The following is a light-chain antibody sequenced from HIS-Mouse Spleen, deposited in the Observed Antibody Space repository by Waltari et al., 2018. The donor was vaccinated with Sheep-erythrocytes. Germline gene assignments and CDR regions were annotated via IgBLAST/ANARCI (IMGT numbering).Light chain of an antibody. V-gene: IGKV3-11*01. CDR1: QSVSSY. J-gene: IGKJ2*01. CDR2: DAA. Sequence: EMVLTQSPATLSLSPGESATLPSRARQSVSSYLAWYQQKPGQAPRLLIYDAANRATGIPARFSGSGSGTDFTLTISSLEPEDFAVYYCQQRSNWYTFGQGTKLEIK. CDR3: QQRSNWYT.